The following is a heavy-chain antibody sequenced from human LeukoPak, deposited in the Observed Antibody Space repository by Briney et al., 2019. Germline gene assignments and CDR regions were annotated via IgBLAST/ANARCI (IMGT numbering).Heavy chain of an antibody. D-gene: IGHD3-9*01. V-gene: IGHV1-2*04. CDR2: INPNSGGT. CDR1: GYTFTGYY. J-gene: IGHJ4*02. Sequence: GASVKVSCKASGYTFTGYYMHWVRQAPGQGLEWMGWINPNSGGTNYAQKFQGWVTMTRDTSISTAYMELSRLRSDDTAVYYCARETRDYDILTGGLFDYWGQGTLVTVSS. CDR3: ARETRDYDILTGGLFDY.